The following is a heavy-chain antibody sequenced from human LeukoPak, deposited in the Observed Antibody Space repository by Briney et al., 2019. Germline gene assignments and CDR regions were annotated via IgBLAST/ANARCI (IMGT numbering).Heavy chain of an antibody. Sequence: GGSLRLSCAASGFTFIDHYMDWVRQAPEKGLEWIGRIRNKANSYTTEYAASVKGRFTVSRDDSKNSLFLQMNSLESEDTAVYYCARRNSVTQGLDNWGQGTLVTVSS. CDR1: GFTFIDHY. V-gene: IGHV3-72*01. CDR2: IRNKANSYTT. J-gene: IGHJ4*02. D-gene: IGHD5/OR15-5a*01. CDR3: ARRNSVTQGLDN.